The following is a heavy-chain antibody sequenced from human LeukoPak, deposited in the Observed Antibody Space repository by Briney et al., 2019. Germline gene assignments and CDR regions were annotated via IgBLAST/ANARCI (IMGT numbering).Heavy chain of an antibody. D-gene: IGHD1-1*01. CDR1: GFTFSTYS. J-gene: IGHJ3*02. V-gene: IGHV3-21*01. CDR3: ARVTTGAFDI. CDR2: ISSGTSYI. Sequence: GGSLRLSCAASGFTFSTYSMNWVRQAPGKGLEWVSSISSGTSYIYYADSVEGRFTISRDNAKNSLYLQMNSLRVEDTAVYYCARVTTGAFDIWGQGTMVTVSS.